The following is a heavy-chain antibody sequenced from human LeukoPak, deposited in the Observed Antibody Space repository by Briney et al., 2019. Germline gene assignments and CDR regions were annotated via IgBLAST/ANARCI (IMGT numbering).Heavy chain of an antibody. V-gene: IGHV4-39*07. CDR1: GGSISSSSYY. J-gene: IGHJ3*02. D-gene: IGHD3-22*01. CDR2: IYYSGST. Sequence: SETLSLTCTVSGGSISSSSYYWGWIRQPPGKGLEWIGSIYYSGSTYYNPSLKSRVTISVDTSKNQFSLKLSSVTAADTAVYYCARDSRDYYDSSGDSGSDAFDIWGQGTMVTVSS. CDR3: ARDSRDYYDSSGDSGSDAFDI.